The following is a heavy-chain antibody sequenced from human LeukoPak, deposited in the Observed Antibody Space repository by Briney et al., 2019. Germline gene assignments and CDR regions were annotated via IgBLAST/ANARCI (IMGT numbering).Heavy chain of an antibody. CDR2: ISLTGET. D-gene: IGHD2-8*01. CDR1: GGSIRSTNW. Sequence: SETLSLTCGVSGGSIRSTNWWSWVRQPPGQGLEWIGEISLTGETNYNPSLNGRVTMSLDGSRNQLSLTLTSVTAADTAVYYCSRENGAFSPFGYWGQGTLVTVLS. J-gene: IGHJ4*02. V-gene: IGHV4-4*02. CDR3: SRENGAFSPFGY.